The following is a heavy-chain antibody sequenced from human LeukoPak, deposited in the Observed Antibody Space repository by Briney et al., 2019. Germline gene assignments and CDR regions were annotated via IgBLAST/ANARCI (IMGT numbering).Heavy chain of an antibody. V-gene: IGHV3-23*01. Sequence: GGSLRLPCAASGFTFSSYAMSWVRQAPGKGLEWVSAISGSGGSTYYADSVKGRFTISRDNSKNTLYLQMNSLRAEDTAVYYCAKGRYYGSSVDYWGQGTLVTVSS. CDR3: AKGRYYGSSVDY. J-gene: IGHJ4*02. D-gene: IGHD3-10*01. CDR2: ISGSGGST. CDR1: GFTFSSYA.